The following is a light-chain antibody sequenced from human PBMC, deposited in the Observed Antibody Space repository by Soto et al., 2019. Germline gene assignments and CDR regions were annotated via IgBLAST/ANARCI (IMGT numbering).Light chain of an antibody. J-gene: IGKJ3*01. CDR2: AAS. CDR3: QQANSFPRT. CDR1: QDISVW. V-gene: IGKV1D-12*01. Sequence: DIQMTQSPSSVSASVGDRVTITCRASQDISVWLAWYQQKPWKAPKLLIYAASNLQTGVPSRFSVSGSGTDFTLSTHSQQPEDFATYYCQQANSFPRTFGPGTKVDIK.